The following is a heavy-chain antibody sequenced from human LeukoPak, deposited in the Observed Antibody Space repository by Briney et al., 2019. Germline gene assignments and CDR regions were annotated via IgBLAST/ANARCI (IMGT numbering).Heavy chain of an antibody. CDR1: GGSFSGYY. J-gene: IGHJ4*02. V-gene: IGHV4-34*01. D-gene: IGHD4-23*01. CDR2: INHSGTT. CDR3: ARALDYGGNRPFDY. Sequence: SETLSLTCAVYGGSFSGYYWSWIRQPPGKGLEWIGEINHSGTTNYNPSLKSRVTISVDTSKNQFSLKLSSVTAADTAVYYCARALDYGGNRPFDYWGQGTLVTVSS.